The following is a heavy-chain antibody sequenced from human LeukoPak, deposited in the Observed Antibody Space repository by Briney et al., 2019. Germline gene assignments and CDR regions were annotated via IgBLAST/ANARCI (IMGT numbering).Heavy chain of an antibody. J-gene: IGHJ4*02. CDR1: GYTFTNYY. V-gene: IGHV1-46*01. CDR3: ARSGSSTSCPRDY. D-gene: IGHD2-2*01. Sequence: ASAKVSCTASGYTFTNYYMHWVRQAPGRGLEWMGIINPSGSNTSYAQKFQGRVTMTRDTSTSTVYMELSSLRSEDTAVYYCARSGSSTSCPRDYWGQGTLVTVAS. CDR2: INPSGSNT.